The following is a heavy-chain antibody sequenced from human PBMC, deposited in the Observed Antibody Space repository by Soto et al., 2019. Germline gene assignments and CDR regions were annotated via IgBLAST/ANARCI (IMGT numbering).Heavy chain of an antibody. CDR3: ARQSSGYYYGGEFDY. CDR1: GGSVSSYY. D-gene: IGHD3-22*01. V-gene: IGHV4-59*08. J-gene: IGHJ4*02. Sequence: SETLSLTCTVSGGSVSSYYWSWIRQPPGKGLEWIGYIYYSGSTNYNPSLKSRVTISVDTSKNQFSLKVTSVTAADTAVYYCARQSSGYYYGGEFDYWGQGTLVTVSS. CDR2: IYYSGST.